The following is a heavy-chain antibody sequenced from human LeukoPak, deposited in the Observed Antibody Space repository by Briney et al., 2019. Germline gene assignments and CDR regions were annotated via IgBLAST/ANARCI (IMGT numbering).Heavy chain of an antibody. CDR1: GGTFSSYA. V-gene: IGHV1-69*05. CDR3: ARDYGDSQYYFDY. CDR2: IIPIFGTA. D-gene: IGHD4-17*01. J-gene: IGHJ4*02. Sequence: GSSVKVSCKASGGTFSSYAISWVRQAPGQGLEWMGGIIPIFGTANYAQKLQGRVTMTTDTSTSTAYMEVRSLRSDDTAVYYCARDYGDSQYYFDYWGQGTLVTVSS.